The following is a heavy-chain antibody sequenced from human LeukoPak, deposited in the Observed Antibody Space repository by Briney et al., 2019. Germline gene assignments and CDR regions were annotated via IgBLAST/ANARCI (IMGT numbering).Heavy chain of an antibody. D-gene: IGHD4-11*01. CDR3: ARGRVSSSTWYSSYYYFFYMDF. J-gene: IGHJ6*03. V-gene: IGHV4-59*01. CDR2: VDHTGST. Sequence: SETLSLTCTVSDDSITMYYWTWIRQPPGKGLEWIGYVDHTGSTKFNPSLNGRVSISRDTSNNFFSLRLRSVTAADTAVYFCARGRVSSSTWYSSYYYFFYMDFWGKGTTVTVSS. CDR1: DDSITMYY.